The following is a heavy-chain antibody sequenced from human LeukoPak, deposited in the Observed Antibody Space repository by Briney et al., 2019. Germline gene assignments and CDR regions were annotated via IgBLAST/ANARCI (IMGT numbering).Heavy chain of an antibody. CDR3: ARGRSLYFDY. Sequence: SETLSLTCIVSGGSISGYYWNWIRQPAGKGLEWIGRIYTNVITNYNPSLKSRVTMSVDTSKNRFSLKLSSVTAADTAVYYCARGRSLYFDYWGQGTLVTVSS. CDR2: IYTNVIT. V-gene: IGHV4-4*07. CDR1: GGSISGYY. J-gene: IGHJ4*02.